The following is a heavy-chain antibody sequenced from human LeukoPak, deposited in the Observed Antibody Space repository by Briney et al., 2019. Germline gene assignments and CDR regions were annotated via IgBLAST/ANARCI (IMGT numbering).Heavy chain of an antibody. CDR1: GGSISRSDYY. D-gene: IGHD2-8*01. Sequence: SETLSLTCTVSGGSISRSDYYWGWIRQPPGKGPEWIGNIYYTGISSYNSSLKSRVTISVDTSKNQLSLQLSSVTAADTAVYYCARENYCTNGVCWAFDPWGQGTLVTVSS. CDR3: ARENYCTNGVCWAFDP. V-gene: IGHV4-39*07. J-gene: IGHJ5*02. CDR2: IYYTGIS.